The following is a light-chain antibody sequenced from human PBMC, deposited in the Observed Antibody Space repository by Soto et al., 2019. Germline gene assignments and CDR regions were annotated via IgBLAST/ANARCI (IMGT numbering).Light chain of an antibody. CDR3: AAWDDSLNGPL. CDR1: TSNIGSNY. J-gene: IGLJ2*01. Sequence: QSVLTQPPSASGTPGQGVTISCSGSTSNIGSNYVYWYQQLPGTAPKLLIYRNNQRPSGVPDRFSGSKSGTSASLAISGLRSEDEADYYCAAWDDSLNGPLFGGGTKLTVL. V-gene: IGLV1-47*01. CDR2: RNN.